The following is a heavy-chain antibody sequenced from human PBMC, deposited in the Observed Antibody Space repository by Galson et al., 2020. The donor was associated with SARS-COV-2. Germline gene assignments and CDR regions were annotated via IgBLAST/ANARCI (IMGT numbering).Heavy chain of an antibody. Sequence: GESLKISCEGSGYSFTTYWIAWVRQVPGKGLKWMGIFYPGDSDARYSPSFQGQVTFSADKSFNTAYLQWSSLKASDTAIYYCARLFCSGGSCLTFFDFWGQGTLVTVSS. V-gene: IGHV5-51*01. J-gene: IGHJ4*02. D-gene: IGHD2-15*01. CDR3: ARLFCSGGSCLTFFDF. CDR1: GYSFTTYW. CDR2: FYPGDSDA.